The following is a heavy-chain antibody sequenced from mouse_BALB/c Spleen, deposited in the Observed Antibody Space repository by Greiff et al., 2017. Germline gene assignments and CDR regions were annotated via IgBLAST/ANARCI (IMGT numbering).Heavy chain of an antibody. CDR1: GYSITSGYY. J-gene: IGHJ2*01. Sequence: DVHLVESGPGLVKPSQSLSLTCSVTGYSITSGYYWNWIRQFPGNKLEWMGYISYDGSNNYNPSLKNRISITRDTSKNQFFLKLNSVTTEDTATYYCARGNWDDYWGQGTTLTVSS. V-gene: IGHV3-6*02. D-gene: IGHD4-1*01. CDR2: ISYDGSN. CDR3: ARGNWDDY.